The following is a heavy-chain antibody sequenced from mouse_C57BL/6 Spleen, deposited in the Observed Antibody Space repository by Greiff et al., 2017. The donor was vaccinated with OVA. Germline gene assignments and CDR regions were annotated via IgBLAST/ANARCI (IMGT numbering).Heavy chain of an antibody. Sequence: QVQLQQPGAELVRPGSSVKLSCKASGYTFTSYWMDWVKQRPGQGLEWIGNIYPSDSETHYNQKFKDKATLTVDKSSSTAYMQLSSLTSEDSAVYYCARGWAYAMDYWGQGTSVTVSS. CDR1: GYTFTSYW. V-gene: IGHV1-61*01. CDR3: ARGWAYAMDY. D-gene: IGHD3-3*01. CDR2: IYPSDSET. J-gene: IGHJ4*01.